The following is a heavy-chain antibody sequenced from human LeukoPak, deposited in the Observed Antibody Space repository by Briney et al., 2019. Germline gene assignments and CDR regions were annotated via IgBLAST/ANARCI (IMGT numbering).Heavy chain of an antibody. Sequence: GGSLRLSCAASGFTFSSYSMNWVRQAPGKGLEWVVFIRYDGSNKYYADSVKGRFTISRDNSKNTLYLQMNSLRAEDTAVYFCAKVDCSGGSCYSEEDYWGQGTLVTVSS. J-gene: IGHJ4*02. CDR1: GFTFSSYS. CDR3: AKVDCSGGSCYSEEDY. V-gene: IGHV3-30*02. CDR2: IRYDGSNK. D-gene: IGHD2-15*01.